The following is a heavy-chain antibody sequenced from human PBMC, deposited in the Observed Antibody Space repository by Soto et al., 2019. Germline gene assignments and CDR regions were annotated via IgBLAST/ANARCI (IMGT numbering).Heavy chain of an antibody. D-gene: IGHD5-18*01. CDR3: AKDHRGYSYGSCFDY. J-gene: IGHJ4*02. CDR1: GFTFSSYG. V-gene: IGHV3-30*18. Sequence: GGSLRLSCAASGFTFSSYGMRWVRQAPGKGLEWVAVISYDGSNKYYADSVKGRFTISRDNSKNTLYLQTNSLRAEDTAVYYCAKDHRGYSYGSCFDYWGQGTLVTVSS. CDR2: ISYDGSNK.